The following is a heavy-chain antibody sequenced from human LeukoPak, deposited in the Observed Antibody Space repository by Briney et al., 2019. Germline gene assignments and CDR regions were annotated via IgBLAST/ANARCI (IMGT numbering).Heavy chain of an antibody. J-gene: IGHJ4*02. V-gene: IGHV3-23*01. CDR3: ANYYYDSSGYLQG. D-gene: IGHD3-22*01. CDR1: GFTFSSYA. CDR2: ISGSGGST. Sequence: GGSLRLSCAASGFTFSSYAMSWVRQAPGKGLEWDSAISGSGGSTYYADSVKGRFTISRDNSKNTLYLQMNSLRAEDTAVYYCANYYYDSSGYLQGWGQGTLVTVSS.